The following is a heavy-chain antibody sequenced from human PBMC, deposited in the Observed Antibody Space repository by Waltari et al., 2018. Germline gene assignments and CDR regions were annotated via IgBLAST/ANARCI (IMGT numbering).Heavy chain of an antibody. CDR3: ARGKYCSGGSCSGYFDY. V-gene: IGHV4-59*01. CDR1: GGSISSYY. CDR2: IYYSGST. J-gene: IGHJ4*02. Sequence: QLQLQESGPGLVKPSETLSLTCTVSGGSISSYYWSWIRQPPGKGLEWIGYIYYSGSTNYNPSLKSRVTISVDTSKNQFSLKLSSVTAADTAVYYCARGKYCSGGSCSGYFDYWGQGTLVTVSS. D-gene: IGHD2-15*01.